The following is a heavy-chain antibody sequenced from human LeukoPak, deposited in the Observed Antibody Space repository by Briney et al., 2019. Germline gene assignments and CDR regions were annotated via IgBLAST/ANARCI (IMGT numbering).Heavy chain of an antibody. CDR3: ARESSGSYFLCCWFDP. J-gene: IGHJ5*02. CDR1: GYTFTSYY. CDR2: INPSGGST. Sequence: ASVKVSCKASGYTFTSYYMHWVRQAPGQGLEWIGIINPSGGSTSYAQKFQGRVTMTRDTSTSTVYMELSSLRSEDTAVYYCARESSGSYFLCCWFDPWGQGTLVTVSS. D-gene: IGHD1-26*01. V-gene: IGHV1-46*01.